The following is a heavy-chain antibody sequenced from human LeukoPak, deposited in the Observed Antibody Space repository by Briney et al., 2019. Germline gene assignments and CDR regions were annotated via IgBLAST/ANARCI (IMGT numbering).Heavy chain of an antibody. Sequence: QPGGSLRLSCAASGFTFSIYAMIWVRQAPGEGLEWVSSLSGSGGSASCADSVKGRFTISRDNSKDTLYLQMNSLRAEDTAVYYCATSDYYDTSGHPHDAFDIWGQGTMVTVSS. J-gene: IGHJ3*02. CDR3: ATSDYYDTSGHPHDAFDI. D-gene: IGHD3-22*01. CDR2: LSGSGGSA. V-gene: IGHV3-23*01. CDR1: GFTFSIYA.